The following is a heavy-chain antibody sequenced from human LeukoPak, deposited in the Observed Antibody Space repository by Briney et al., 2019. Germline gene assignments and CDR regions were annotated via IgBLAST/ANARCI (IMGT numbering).Heavy chain of an antibody. J-gene: IGHJ6*02. Sequence: SETLSLTCTVSGGSISRYYWRWIRQPPGKGLEWLGYIYYSGSTNYNPSLKSRVAISVDTSKNQFSLKLSSVTAADTAVYYCARDLSIAAAGDYYYYGMDVWGQGTTVTVSS. CDR1: GGSISRYY. CDR3: ARDLSIAAAGDYYYYGMDV. V-gene: IGHV4-59*01. D-gene: IGHD6-13*01. CDR2: IYYSGST.